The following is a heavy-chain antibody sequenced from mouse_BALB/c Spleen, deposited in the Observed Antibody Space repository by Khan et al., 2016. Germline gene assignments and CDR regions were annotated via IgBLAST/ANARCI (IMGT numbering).Heavy chain of an antibody. CDR1: GYSITSDYA. CDR3: ARHDYFDY. CDR2: ISYSGST. V-gene: IGHV3-2*02. Sequence: EVQLQESGPGLVKPSQSLSLTCTVTGYSITSDYAWNWIRQFPGNKLEWMGYISYSGSTSYNPSLKSRISITRDTSKNQFFLQLNSVTTEDTATYDCARHDYFDYWCQGTTLTVSS. J-gene: IGHJ2*01.